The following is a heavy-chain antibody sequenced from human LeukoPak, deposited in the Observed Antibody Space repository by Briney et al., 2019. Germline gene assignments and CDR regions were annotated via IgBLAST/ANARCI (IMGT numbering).Heavy chain of an antibody. CDR1: GYTFTNYD. CDR3: ARGRSITMVRGVIPNYYYYYMDV. CDR2: VNPDSGNT. J-gene: IGHJ6*03. Sequence: ASVKVSCKASGYTFTNYDINWVRQATGQGLEWMGWVNPDSGNTGYAQKFQGRVTMTRNTSISTAYMELSSLRSEDTAMYYCARGRSITMVRGVIPNYYYYYMDVWGKGTTVTISS. D-gene: IGHD3-10*01. V-gene: IGHV1-8*01.